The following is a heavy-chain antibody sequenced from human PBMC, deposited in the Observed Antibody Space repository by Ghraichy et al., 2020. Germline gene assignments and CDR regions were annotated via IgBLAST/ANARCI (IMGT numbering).Heavy chain of an antibody. CDR3: ARATSGAYYDFWSGYYTPTFDY. J-gene: IGHJ4*02. Sequence: SETLSLTCTVSGGSISSSSYYWGWIRQPPGKGLEWIGSIYYSGSTYYNPSLKSRVTISVDTSKNQFSLKLSSVTAADTAVYYCARATSGAYYDFWSGYYTPTFDYRGQGTRVTVSS. CDR2: IYYSGST. D-gene: IGHD3-3*01. CDR1: GGSISSSSYY. V-gene: IGHV4-39*07.